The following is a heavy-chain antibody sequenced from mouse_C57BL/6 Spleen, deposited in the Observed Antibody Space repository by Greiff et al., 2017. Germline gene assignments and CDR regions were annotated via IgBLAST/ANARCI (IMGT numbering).Heavy chain of an antibody. CDR3: ARSVYGSFAY. CDR1: GYSITSGYY. J-gene: IGHJ3*01. V-gene: IGHV3-6*01. D-gene: IGHD2-1*01. Sequence: VQLKQSGPGLVKPSQSLSLTCSVTGYSITSGYYWNWIRQFPGNKLEWMGYISYDGSNNYNPSLKNRISITRDTSKNQFFLKLNSVTTEDTATYYCARSVYGSFAYWGQGTLVTVSA. CDR2: ISYDGSN.